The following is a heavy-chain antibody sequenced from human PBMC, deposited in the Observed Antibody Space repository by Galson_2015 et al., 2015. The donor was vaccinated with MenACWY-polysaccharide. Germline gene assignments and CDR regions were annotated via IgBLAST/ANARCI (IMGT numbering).Heavy chain of an antibody. V-gene: IGHV3-23*01. CDR1: GFSFSAYA. J-gene: IGHJ4*02. Sequence: SLRLSCAASGFSFSAYAMGWVRHIPGKGLEWVSSITGSGSNAFYADSVRGRFTMSTDNSTTMLFLQMKTQGAEDTAVYHCARIGLQSPDFDFWGQGTLVTVSS. CDR2: ITGSGSNA. CDR3: ARIGLQSPDFDF.